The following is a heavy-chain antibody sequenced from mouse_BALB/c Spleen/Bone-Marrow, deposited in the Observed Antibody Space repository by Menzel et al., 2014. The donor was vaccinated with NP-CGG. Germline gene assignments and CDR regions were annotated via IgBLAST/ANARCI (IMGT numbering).Heavy chain of an antibody. CDR3: ARINGYDY. CDR2: IDPSTGRT. CDR1: GYTFTSYW. J-gene: IGHJ2*01. D-gene: IGHD2-2*01. Sequence: VQLVESGAELVKPGASVKLSCKASGYTFTSYWMHWVKRRPGQGLEWIGEIDPSTGRTDYNKKFKSQATLTVDKSSSTAYMHLSSLTSEDSAVYYCARINGYDYWGQGTTLTVSS. V-gene: IGHV1S81*02.